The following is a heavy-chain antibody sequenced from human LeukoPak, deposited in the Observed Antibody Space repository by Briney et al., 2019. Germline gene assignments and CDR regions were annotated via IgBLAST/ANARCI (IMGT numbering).Heavy chain of an antibody. CDR1: GFTFSSYA. J-gene: IGHJ5*02. Sequence: GGSLRLSCAASGFTFSSYAMSWVRQAPGKGLEWVSYISSSSSYTNYADSVKGRFTISRDKAKNSLYLQMNSLRAEDTAVYYCARSGYCSSTSCYRWFDPWGQGTLVTVSS. CDR3: ARSGYCSSTSCYRWFDP. CDR2: ISSSSSYT. V-gene: IGHV3-21*05. D-gene: IGHD2-2*01.